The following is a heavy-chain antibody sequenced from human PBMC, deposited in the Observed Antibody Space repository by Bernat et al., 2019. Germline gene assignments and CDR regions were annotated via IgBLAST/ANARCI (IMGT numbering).Heavy chain of an antibody. CDR3: ARAQDVVVVDTYFDY. CDR2: IIQDGSEK. V-gene: IGHV3-7*04. J-gene: IGHJ4*02. CDR1: GFTFSSYW. Sequence: EVQLVESGGGLVQPGESLRLSCAASGFTFSSYWMTWVRQVPGKGLEWVANIIQDGSEKYFLGSVRGRFTISRDNAKNSLYLQMNSLRAEDTAVYYCARAQDVVVVDTYFDYWGQGTLVTVSS. D-gene: IGHD2-15*01.